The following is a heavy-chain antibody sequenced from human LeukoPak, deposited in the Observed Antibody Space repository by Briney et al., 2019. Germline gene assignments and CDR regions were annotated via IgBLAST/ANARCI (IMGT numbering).Heavy chain of an antibody. CDR2: INPNSGGT. J-gene: IGHJ4*02. D-gene: IGHD3-22*01. Sequence: ASVKVSCKASGYTFTSCYMHWVRQAPGQGLEWMGWINPNSGGTNYAQKFQGRVTMTRDTSISTAYMELSRLRSDDTAVYYCARDEYYYDSSGYQTSDFDYWGQGTLVTVSS. V-gene: IGHV1-2*02. CDR1: GYTFTSCY. CDR3: ARDEYYYDSSGYQTSDFDY.